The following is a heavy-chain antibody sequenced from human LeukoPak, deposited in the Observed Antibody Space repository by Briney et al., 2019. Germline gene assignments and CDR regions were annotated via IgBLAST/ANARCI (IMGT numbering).Heavy chain of an antibody. V-gene: IGHV1-2*06. CDR2: INPNSGGT. D-gene: IGHD6-6*01. Sequence: ASLKVSCKASGYTFTGYYMHWVRQAPGQGLEWMGRINPNSGGTNYAQKFQGRVTMTRDTSISTAYMELSRLRSDDTAVYYCARDPDDSSSSLYFQHWGQGTLVTVSS. CDR3: ARDPDDSSSSLYFQH. CDR1: GYTFTGYY. J-gene: IGHJ1*01.